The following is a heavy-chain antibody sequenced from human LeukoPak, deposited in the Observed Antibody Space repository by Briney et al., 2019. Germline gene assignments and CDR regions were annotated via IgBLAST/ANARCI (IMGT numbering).Heavy chain of an antibody. J-gene: IGHJ4*02. D-gene: IGHD3-10*01. Sequence: ASVKVSCKASGYTFTGYYIHWVRQAPGQGLEWMGWINPYSGDTNYAHKFQGRVTMTRDTSIRTAYVELSRLRSDDTAVYYCARDRITLVRGVLDYWGQGTLVTVSS. CDR2: INPYSGDT. CDR1: GYTFTGYY. CDR3: ARDRITLVRGVLDY. V-gene: IGHV1-2*07.